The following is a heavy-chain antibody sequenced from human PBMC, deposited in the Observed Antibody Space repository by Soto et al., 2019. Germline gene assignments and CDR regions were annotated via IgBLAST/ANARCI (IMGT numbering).Heavy chain of an antibody. D-gene: IGHD2-15*01. V-gene: IGHV3-23*01. CDR1: GFTFGSYA. Sequence: PAGSLTLSCAASGFTFGSYAITWVRQAPGEGLEWVSSISFSDGGTYYADSVKGRLTISRDNSKNTLFLQMNSLRVEHTAVYYCVKDDRILGRRYFDLWGRGTLVTVSS. CDR3: VKDDRILGRRYFDL. CDR2: ISFSDGGT. J-gene: IGHJ2*01.